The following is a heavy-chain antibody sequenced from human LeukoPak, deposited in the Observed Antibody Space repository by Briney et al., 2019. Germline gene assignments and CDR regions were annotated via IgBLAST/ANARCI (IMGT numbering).Heavy chain of an antibody. J-gene: IGHJ4*02. CDR2: ISPDGSSR. V-gene: IGHV3-74*01. D-gene: IGHD1-14*01. Sequence: GGSLRLSCATSGITFSSYWMHWVRQAPGKGLVWVARISPDGSSRSYADSVKGRFTISRDNARNTLYLQMNSLRFDDAGLYYCINLYSHPTGHWRQGTLDTVSS. CDR3: INLYSHPTGH. CDR1: GITFSSYW.